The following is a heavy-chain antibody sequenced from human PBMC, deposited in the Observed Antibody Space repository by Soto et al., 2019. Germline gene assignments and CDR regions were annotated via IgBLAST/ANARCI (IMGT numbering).Heavy chain of an antibody. V-gene: IGHV3-21*01. J-gene: IGHJ5*02. CDR1: TFSMYS. Sequence: EVQVVESGGGLVKPGGSLRLSCNFTFSMYSMNWVRQAPGKGLEWVASISSGSAFIKYADLVKGRFSISRDNAKNSVSLQMNSLRAEDTAMYYCTRDQGGSYDSWFDPWGRGTLVTVSS. CDR2: ISSGSAFI. D-gene: IGHD1-26*01. CDR3: TRDQGGSYDSWFDP.